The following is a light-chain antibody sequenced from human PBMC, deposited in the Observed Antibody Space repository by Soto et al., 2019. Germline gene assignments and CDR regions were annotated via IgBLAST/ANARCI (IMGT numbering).Light chain of an antibody. V-gene: IGKV3-15*01. Sequence: EIVMTQSPATLSVSPGERVTLSCRASESLSTYLAWYQQKPGQAPRLLIYGASTKATGIPARFSGSGSATDFTLTISSLQSEDFAVYYLQSYNDWPFTFGQGTKLEI. CDR2: GAS. CDR1: ESLSTY. CDR3: QSYNDWPFT. J-gene: IGKJ2*01.